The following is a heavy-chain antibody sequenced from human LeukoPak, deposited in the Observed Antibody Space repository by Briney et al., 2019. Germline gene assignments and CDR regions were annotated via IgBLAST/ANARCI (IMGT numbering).Heavy chain of an antibody. CDR1: GFTFSSYA. CDR2: ISGSGGST. V-gene: IGHV3-23*01. Sequence: GGSLRLSCAASGFTFSSYAMSWVRQAPGQGLEWVSAISGSGGSTYYADSVKGRFTISRDNSKNTLYPQMNSLRAEDTAVYYCAKASRRGYYYYGMDVWGQGTTVTVSS. J-gene: IGHJ6*02. CDR3: AKASRRGYYYYGMDV. D-gene: IGHD3-16*01.